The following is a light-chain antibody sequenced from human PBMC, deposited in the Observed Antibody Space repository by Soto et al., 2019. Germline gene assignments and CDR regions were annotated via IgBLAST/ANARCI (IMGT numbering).Light chain of an antibody. CDR1: QSISSW. J-gene: IGKJ5*01. CDR3: QQYNSYSIT. V-gene: IGKV1-5*03. CDR2: KAS. Sequence: DIQMTQSPSALSASVGYGVAITCRSSQSISSWLAWYQQKPGKAPKLLIYKASSLESGVPSRFSGSGSGTEFTLTISSLQPDDFATYYCQQYNSYSITFGQGTRLEIK.